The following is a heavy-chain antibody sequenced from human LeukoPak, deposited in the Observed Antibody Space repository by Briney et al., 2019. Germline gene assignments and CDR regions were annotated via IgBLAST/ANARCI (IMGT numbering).Heavy chain of an antibody. CDR1: GGSISSSTYY. CDR2: IYYSGST. J-gene: IGHJ5*02. CDR3: ARARDGHINNWFDP. V-gene: IGHV4-39*07. D-gene: IGHD5-24*01. Sequence: SETLSLTCSVSGGSISSSTYYWGWIRQPPGKGLEWIGTIYYSGSTYYNPSLKSRVTISVDTSKNQFSLKMSSVTAADTAVYYCARARDGHINNWFDPWGQGTLVTVSS.